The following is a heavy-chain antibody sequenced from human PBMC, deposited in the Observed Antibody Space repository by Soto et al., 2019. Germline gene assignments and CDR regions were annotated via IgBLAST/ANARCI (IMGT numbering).Heavy chain of an antibody. V-gene: IGHV3-48*01. CDR1: GCKCGGYG. J-gene: IGHJ4*02. CDR2: ISSSSSTI. D-gene: IGHD4-4*01. CDR3: AGFYDYILHFDY. Sequence: GRSLRDPCGVSGCKCGGYGMNRVSQAKGKGLEWVSYISSSSSTIYYADSVKGRFTISRDNAKNSLYLQMNSLRSDDTSVYYGAGFYDYILHFDYWGQGTLVTVSS.